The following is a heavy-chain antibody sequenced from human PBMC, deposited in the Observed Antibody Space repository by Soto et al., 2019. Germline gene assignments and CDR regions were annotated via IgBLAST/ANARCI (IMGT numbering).Heavy chain of an antibody. CDR3: ARDLHGASTTMAH. D-gene: IGHD1-1*01. J-gene: IGHJ4*02. CDR2: INPSGYTS. Sequence: QVQMVQSGAEVKKPGASVKVSCKASGYTFIDYYIHWVRQAPGQGLEWMGIINPSGYTSTLSQRFQGRLTMTSDTSTSTVYMELGSLTSEDTAIYYCARDLHGASTTMAHWGQGTLVTVSS. CDR1: GYTFIDYY. V-gene: IGHV1-46*01.